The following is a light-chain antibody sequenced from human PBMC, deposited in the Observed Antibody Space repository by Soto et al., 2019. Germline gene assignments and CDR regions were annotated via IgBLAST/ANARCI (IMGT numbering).Light chain of an antibody. V-gene: IGLV2-14*03. J-gene: IGLJ1*01. CDR2: DVS. Sequence: QSALTQPASVSGSPGQSITISCTGTSSDVGGSNHVSWYQQHPDKAPKLMLYDVSYRPSGVSNRFSGSKSGNTASLTISGLQAEDEAHYYCTSYASGNTLFVFGTGTKVTV. CDR1: SSDVGGSNH. CDR3: TSYASGNTLFV.